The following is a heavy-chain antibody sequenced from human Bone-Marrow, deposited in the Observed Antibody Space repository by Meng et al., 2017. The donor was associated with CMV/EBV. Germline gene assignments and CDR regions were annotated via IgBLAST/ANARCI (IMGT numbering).Heavy chain of an antibody. CDR3: ARGGLWYDFWSGYFSRSSMDV. CDR2: IYSGGST. Sequence: GESLKISCAASGFTVSNNYMSWVRQAPGKGLEWVSIIYSGGSTYYADSVKGRFTISRDNSKNTVYLQMNSLRAEDTAMYYCARGGLWYDFWSGYFSRSSMDVWGQGTTVTVSS. D-gene: IGHD3-3*01. V-gene: IGHV3-53*01. CDR1: GFTVSNNY. J-gene: IGHJ6*02.